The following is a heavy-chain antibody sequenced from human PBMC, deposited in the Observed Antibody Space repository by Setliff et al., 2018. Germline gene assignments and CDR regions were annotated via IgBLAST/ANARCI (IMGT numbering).Heavy chain of an antibody. J-gene: IGHJ5*02. CDR2: IKEDGSEK. CDR1: GFTFSSYW. CDR3: STRTVAARSLDT. D-gene: IGHD6-13*01. Sequence: GGSLRLSCAASGFTFSSYWMSWVRQAPGKGLEWVANIKEDGSEKYYVDSVKGRFTISRDNAKNALYLQMNSLRAEDTAVYYCSTRTVAARSLDTWGQGTLVTV. V-gene: IGHV3-7*01.